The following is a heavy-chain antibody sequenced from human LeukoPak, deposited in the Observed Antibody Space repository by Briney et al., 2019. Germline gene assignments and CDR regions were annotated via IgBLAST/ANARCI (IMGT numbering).Heavy chain of an antibody. Sequence: TSSETLSLTCTVSGGSISSYYWSWIRQPPGKGLEWIGYIYYSGSTNYNPSLKSRVTMSVDTSKNQFSLKLSSVTAADTAVYYCARVGFEGYYYYGMDVWGQGTTVTVSS. CDR3: ARVGFEGYYYYGMDV. CDR2: IYYSGST. J-gene: IGHJ6*02. CDR1: GGSISSYY. D-gene: IGHD3-16*01. V-gene: IGHV4-59*12.